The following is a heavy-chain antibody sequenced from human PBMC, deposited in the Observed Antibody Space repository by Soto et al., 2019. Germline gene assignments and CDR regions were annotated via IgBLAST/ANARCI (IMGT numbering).Heavy chain of an antibody. V-gene: IGHV1-18*01. CDR2: ISAHTGSS. CDR3: ARAFFYHGSDSRGYSFAAFDF. J-gene: IGHJ3*01. Sequence: QVQLVQSGAEVKKPGASVKVSCKASGYTFTSSGMSWVRQAPGQGREWMGWISAHTGSSEYAQRFQGRVTMTTDRSTSTAYMELRSLRSDDTAVYYCARAFFYHGSDSRGYSFAAFDFWGPGTLVTVSS. CDR1: GYTFTSSG. D-gene: IGHD3-22*01.